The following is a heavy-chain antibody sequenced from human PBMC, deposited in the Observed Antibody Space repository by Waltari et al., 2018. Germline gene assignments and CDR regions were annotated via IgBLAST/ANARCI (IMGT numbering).Heavy chain of an antibody. V-gene: IGHV1-8*01. CDR2: INPKSGNA. J-gene: IGHJ6*02. CDR1: GYTLTHYD. Sequence: QVQLVQSGAEVKKPGASVKVSCEASGYTLTHYDFNWVRQATGQGLEWMGWINPKSGNAGYAQKFRGRISMTRDTSTRTVSMELSSLRSDDTAVYYCASRTMDEYGLDVWGQGTTVIVSS. CDR3: ASRTMDEYGLDV.